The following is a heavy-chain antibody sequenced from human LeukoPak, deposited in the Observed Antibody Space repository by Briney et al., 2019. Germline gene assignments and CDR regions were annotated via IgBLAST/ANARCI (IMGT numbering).Heavy chain of an antibody. Sequence: GGSLRLSCAASGFTFSSYAMHWVRQAPGKGLEWVAVISYDGSNKYYADSVKGRFTISRDNSKNTLYLQMNSLRAEDTAVYYCARGTVYCYDSSGTFDYWGQGTLVTVSS. CDR1: GFTFSSYA. D-gene: IGHD3-22*01. CDR2: ISYDGSNK. CDR3: ARGTVYCYDSSGTFDY. J-gene: IGHJ4*02. V-gene: IGHV3-30-3*01.